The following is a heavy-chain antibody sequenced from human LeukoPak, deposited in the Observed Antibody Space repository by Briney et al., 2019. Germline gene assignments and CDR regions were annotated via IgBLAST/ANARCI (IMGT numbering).Heavy chain of an antibody. J-gene: IGHJ6*03. CDR2: ISSSGRTI. CDR1: GFTFSDYY. V-gene: IGHV3-11*04. Sequence: PGGSLRLSCAASGFTFSDYYMSWVPQAPGKGLEWVSYISSSGRTIYYADSVKGRFTISRDNAKNSLFLQMNSLRAEDTAVYYCARERIAAAGYYYYYYMDVWGKGTTVTGSS. D-gene: IGHD6-13*01. CDR3: ARERIAAAGYYYYYYMDV.